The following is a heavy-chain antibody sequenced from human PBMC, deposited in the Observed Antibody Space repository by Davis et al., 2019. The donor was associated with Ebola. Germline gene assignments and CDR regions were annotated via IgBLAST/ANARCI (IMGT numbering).Heavy chain of an antibody. CDR1: GFTFSDYY. CDR2: ISSSGGTT. Sequence: GESLKISCAASGFTFSDYYMTWIRQAPGKGLEWVSYISSSGGTTYYADSVKGRLTISRDNAKNSLYLQMNSLRAEDTAVYYCARGNRYCSGDTCANWFDPWGQGTLVTVSS. CDR3: ARGNRYCSGDTCANWFDP. V-gene: IGHV3-11*04. J-gene: IGHJ5*02. D-gene: IGHD2-15*01.